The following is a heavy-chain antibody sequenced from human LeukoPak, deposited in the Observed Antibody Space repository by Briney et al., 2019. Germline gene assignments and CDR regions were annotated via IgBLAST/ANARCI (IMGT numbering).Heavy chain of an antibody. J-gene: IGHJ6*03. V-gene: IGHV1-18*01. Sequence: GASVKVSCKASGYTFTSYGISWVRQAPGQGLEWMGWISAYNGNTNYAQKLQGRVTMTTDTSTSTAYMELRSLRSDDTAVYYCARGVVPAAMALNGFYYYYYYMDVWGKGTTVTVSS. CDR3: ARGVVPAAMALNGFYYYYYYMDV. D-gene: IGHD2-2*01. CDR1: GYTFTSYG. CDR2: ISAYNGNT.